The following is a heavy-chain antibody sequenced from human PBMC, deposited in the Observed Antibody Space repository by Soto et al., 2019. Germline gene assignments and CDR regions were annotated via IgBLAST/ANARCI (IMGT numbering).Heavy chain of an antibody. Sequence: PSQTLSLTCAISGDSVSSNSAAWNCIRQSPSRGLEWLGRTYYRSKWYNDYAVSVKSRITINPDTSKNQFSLQLNSVTPEDTAVYYCARDTGRLTGYYTHKAFDYWGQGTLVTVDS. J-gene: IGHJ4*02. CDR2: TYYRSKWYN. V-gene: IGHV6-1*01. CDR3: ARDTGRLTGYYTHKAFDY. D-gene: IGHD3-9*01. CDR1: GDSVSSNSAA.